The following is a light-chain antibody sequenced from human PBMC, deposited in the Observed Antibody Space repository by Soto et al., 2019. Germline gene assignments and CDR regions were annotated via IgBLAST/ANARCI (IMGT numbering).Light chain of an antibody. J-gene: IGLJ3*02. CDR2: DVS. CDR3: GSYTTSTLV. CDR1: SSDVGGYNY. V-gene: IGLV2-11*01. Sequence: QSALTQPRSVSGSPGQSVTISCTGTSSDVGGYNYVSWYQEQPGKAPKLMIYDVSKRPSGVPDRFSGSKSGNTASLTISGLQAEDEADYYCGSYTTSTLVFGGGTKLTVL.